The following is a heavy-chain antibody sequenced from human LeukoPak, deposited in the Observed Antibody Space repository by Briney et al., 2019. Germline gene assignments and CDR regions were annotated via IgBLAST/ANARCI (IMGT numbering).Heavy chain of an antibody. Sequence: PSETLSLTCTVSGGSISSYYWSWIRQPPGKGLEWIGYIYYNGSTNYNPSLKSRVTISVDTSKNQFSLKLSSVTAADTAVYYCARLRLTRRYMDVWGKGTTVTISS. CDR2: IYYNGST. J-gene: IGHJ6*03. CDR3: ARLRLTRRYMDV. D-gene: IGHD3-16*01. CDR1: GGSISSYY. V-gene: IGHV4-59*01.